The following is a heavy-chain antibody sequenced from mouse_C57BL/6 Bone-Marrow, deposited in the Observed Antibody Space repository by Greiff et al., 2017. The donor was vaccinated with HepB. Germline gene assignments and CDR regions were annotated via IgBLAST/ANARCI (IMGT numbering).Heavy chain of an antibody. CDR3: ARPLYYYGYYAMDY. V-gene: IGHV5-6*01. CDR2: ISSGGSYT. Sequence: EVHLVESGGDLVKPGGSLKLSCAASGFTFSSYGMSWVRQTPDKRLEWVATISSGGSYTYYPDSVKGRFTISRDNAKNTLYLQMSSLKSEDTAMYYCARPLYYYGYYAMDYWGQGTSVTVSS. D-gene: IGHD1-1*01. J-gene: IGHJ4*01. CDR1: GFTFSSYG.